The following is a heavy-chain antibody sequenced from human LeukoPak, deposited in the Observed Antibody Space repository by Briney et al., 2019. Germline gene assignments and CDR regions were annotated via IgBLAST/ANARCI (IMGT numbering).Heavy chain of an antibody. CDR2: IRYDGSNK. Sequence: GGSLRLSCAASGFTFSSYGMHWVRQAPGKGLEWVAFIRYDGSNKYYADSVKGRFTISRDNSKNTLYLQMNSLRAEDTAVYYCAKVESGYSGYDAIDAFIIWGQGTMVTVSS. V-gene: IGHV3-30*02. J-gene: IGHJ3*02. CDR1: GFTFSSYG. CDR3: AKVESGYSGYDAIDAFII. D-gene: IGHD5-12*01.